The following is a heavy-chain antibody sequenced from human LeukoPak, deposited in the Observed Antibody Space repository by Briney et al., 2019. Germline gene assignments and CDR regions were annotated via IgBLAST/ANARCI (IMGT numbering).Heavy chain of an antibody. J-gene: IGHJ4*02. Sequence: GGSLRLSCAASGFTFSSYSMNWVRQAPGKGLEWVSSISSSSSYIYYADSVKGRFTISRDNAKNSLYLQMNSLRAEDTAVYYCAKDGYFRFLEWLLPDYWGQGTLVTVSS. CDR2: ISSSSSYI. D-gene: IGHD3-3*01. CDR1: GFTFSSYS. CDR3: AKDGYFRFLEWLLPDY. V-gene: IGHV3-21*01.